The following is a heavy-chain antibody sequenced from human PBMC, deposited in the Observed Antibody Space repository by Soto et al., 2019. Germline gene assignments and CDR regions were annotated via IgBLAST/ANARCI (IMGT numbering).Heavy chain of an antibody. V-gene: IGHV3-23*01. CDR2: FSGPGGGT. CDR3: AKGKISTTTYTSFDS. Sequence: LRLSCAASGFTFSRYAMSWVRQAPGKGLEWVSTFSGPGGGTHYADSVKGRFTISRDNFKSPLYLQMSSLRAEDTAVYYCAKGKISTTTYTSFDSWGQGTLVTVSS. CDR1: GFTFSRYA. J-gene: IGHJ5*01. D-gene: IGHD1-26*01.